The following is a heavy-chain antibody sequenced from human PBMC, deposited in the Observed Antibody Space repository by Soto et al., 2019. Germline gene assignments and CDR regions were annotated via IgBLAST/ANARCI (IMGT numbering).Heavy chain of an antibody. J-gene: IGHJ4*02. Sequence: GGALRLSCAASGFTFSSYGMHWVRQAPGKGLEWVAVIWYDGSNKYYADSVKGRFTISRDNSKNTLYLQMNSLRAEDTAVYYCARDKRDYYDSSGYGSSADYWGQGTLVTVYS. D-gene: IGHD3-22*01. CDR2: IWYDGSNK. CDR1: GFTFSSYG. V-gene: IGHV3-33*01. CDR3: ARDKRDYYDSSGYGSSADY.